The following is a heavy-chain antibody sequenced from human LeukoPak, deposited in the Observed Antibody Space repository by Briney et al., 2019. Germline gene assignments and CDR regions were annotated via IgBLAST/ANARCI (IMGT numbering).Heavy chain of an antibody. CDR3: ARGGDGWYDDAFDI. CDR1: GGSISSYY. D-gene: IGHD6-19*01. Sequence: SETLSLTCTVSGGSISSYYWSWIRQPAGKGLEWIGRIYTSGSTNYNPSLKSRVTISVDTSKNQFSLKLSSVTAADTAVYYCARGGDGWYDDAFDIWGQGTMVTVSS. CDR2: IYTSGST. J-gene: IGHJ3*02. V-gene: IGHV4-4*07.